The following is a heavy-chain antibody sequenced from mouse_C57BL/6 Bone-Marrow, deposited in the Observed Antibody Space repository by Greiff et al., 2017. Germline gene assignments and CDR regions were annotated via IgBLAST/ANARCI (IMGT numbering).Heavy chain of an antibody. J-gene: IGHJ3*01. D-gene: IGHD2-4*01. Sequence: EAGGGLVQPKGSLKLSCTAPGFTFNTYAMHWVRQAPGKGLEWAARIRSKSSNYATYYADSVKDRFTISRDESQSMLYLQMNNLKTEDTAMYYCVSEGDDYDVWFAYWGQGTLVTVSA. CDR2: IRSKSSNYAT. CDR3: VSEGDDYDVWFAY. CDR1: GFTFNTYA. V-gene: IGHV10-3*01.